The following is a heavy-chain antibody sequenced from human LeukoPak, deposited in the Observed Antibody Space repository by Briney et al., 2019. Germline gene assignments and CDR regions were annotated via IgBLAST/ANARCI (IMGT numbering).Heavy chain of an antibody. CDR3: ARDFDFWSGYSIVQYYYYYYMDV. CDR1: GFTFSSYS. J-gene: IGHJ6*03. V-gene: IGHV3-21*01. CDR2: ISSSSSYI. Sequence: PGGSLRLSCAASGFTFSSYSMNWVRQPPGKGLEWVSSISSSSSYIYYADSVKGRFTISRDNAKNSLYLQMNSLRAEDTAVYYCARDFDFWSGYSIVQYYYYYYMDVWGKGTTVTVSS. D-gene: IGHD3-3*01.